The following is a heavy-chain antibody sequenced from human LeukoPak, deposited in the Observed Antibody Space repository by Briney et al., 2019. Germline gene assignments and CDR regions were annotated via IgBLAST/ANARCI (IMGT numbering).Heavy chain of an antibody. V-gene: IGHV4-59*01. CDR3: AREYNYYDSSGWDAFDI. Sequence: SETLSLTSTVSGGSISTYCWNWIRQPPGKGLEWIGYIYYSGSTNYNPSLTGRVTISVDTSKNQFSLKLSSVTAADTAVYYCAREYNYYDSSGWDAFDIWGQGTMVTVSS. D-gene: IGHD3-22*01. CDR1: GGSISTYC. CDR2: IYYSGST. J-gene: IGHJ3*02.